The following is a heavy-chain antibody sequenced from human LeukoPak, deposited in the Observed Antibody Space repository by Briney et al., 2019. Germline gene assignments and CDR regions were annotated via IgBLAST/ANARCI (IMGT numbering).Heavy chain of an antibody. CDR3: AKDGGSDPDSFDI. CDR2: IRYDGSNK. D-gene: IGHD2-15*01. V-gene: IGHV3-30*02. J-gene: IGHJ3*02. Sequence: GGSLRLSCVGSGFSFSSYWMAWVRQAPGKGLEWLAFIRYDGSNKNYADSVKGRFTISRDNTKNSLYLQMNSLRAEDTAVYYCAKDGGSDPDSFDIWGQGTMVTVSS. CDR1: GFSFSSYW.